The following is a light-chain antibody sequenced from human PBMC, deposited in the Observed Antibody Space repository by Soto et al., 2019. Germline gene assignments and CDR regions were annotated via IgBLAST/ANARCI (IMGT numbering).Light chain of an antibody. V-gene: IGKV1-39*01. J-gene: IGKJ4*01. CDR1: QDIGMF. Sequence: DIQMTQSPSSLSASVGDTVTISCRASQDIGMFSSWYQQKPGKVPTLLIHRSSTLQNGVPSRFSGSGSGTYFTLTITSLQLEDFGTYYCQQNFSPPLTFGGGTKVDI. CDR3: QQNFSPPLT. CDR2: RSS.